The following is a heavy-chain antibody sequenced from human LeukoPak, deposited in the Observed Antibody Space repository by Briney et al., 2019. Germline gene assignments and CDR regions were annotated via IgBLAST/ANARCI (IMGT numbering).Heavy chain of an antibody. CDR2: IYYNGGT. CDR3: ARHTVTTPFDY. J-gene: IGHJ4*02. Sequence: SETLSLTCTVSGGSISPYYWTWIRQPPGKGLEWIGYIYYNGGTNYNPSLKSRVTISLDTSKNQFFLILSSVTAADTAVYYCARHTVTTPFDYWGQGTLVTVSS. D-gene: IGHD4-17*01. V-gene: IGHV4-59*08. CDR1: GGSISPYY.